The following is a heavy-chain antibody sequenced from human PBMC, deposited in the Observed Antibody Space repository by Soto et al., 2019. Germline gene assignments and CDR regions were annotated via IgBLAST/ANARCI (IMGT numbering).Heavy chain of an antibody. CDR1: GYSFTSYW. CDR2: IYPGDSDT. D-gene: IGHD3-16*02. V-gene: IGHV5-51*01. Sequence: PGESLKISCKGSGYSFTSYWIGWVRQMPGKGLEWMGIIYPGDSDTRYSPSFQGQVTISADKSISTAYLQWSSLKASDTAMYYCARTITFGEVIVSKFYDYWGQGTLVTVSS. J-gene: IGHJ4*02. CDR3: ARTITFGEVIVSKFYDY.